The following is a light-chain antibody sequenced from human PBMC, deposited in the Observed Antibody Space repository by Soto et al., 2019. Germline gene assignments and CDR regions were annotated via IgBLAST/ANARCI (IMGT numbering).Light chain of an antibody. V-gene: IGKV1-5*01. CDR3: QKFNSYPIT. CDR1: QSISSW. J-gene: IGKJ5*01. Sequence: DIPMNQSPATLSASVGDRVTMSRPASQSISSWLAWYQQKPGKDPKLLIFDASSLESGVPSRFSGSGSGTEFTLTISSLQPEDFATYYCQKFNSYPITFGQGTQLEIK. CDR2: DAS.